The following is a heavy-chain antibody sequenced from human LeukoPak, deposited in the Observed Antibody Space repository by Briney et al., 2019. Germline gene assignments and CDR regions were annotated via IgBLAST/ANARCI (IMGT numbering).Heavy chain of an antibody. CDR1: GYTFTSFG. CDR3: ARGPRIVGVVTTTDY. D-gene: IGHD3-3*01. J-gene: IGHJ4*02. CDR2: ISVYSGKA. V-gene: IGHV1-18*01. Sequence: ASVKVSCKASGYTFTSFGISWVRQAPGQGLEWMGWISVYSGKAEYAQKVQARVTMTTDTSTTTSYMELRSLRSGDTGVYYCARGPRIVGVVTTTDYWGEGTLVTVSS.